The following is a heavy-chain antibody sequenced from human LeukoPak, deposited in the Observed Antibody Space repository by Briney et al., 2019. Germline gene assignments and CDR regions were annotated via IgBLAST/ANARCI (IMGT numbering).Heavy chain of an antibody. CDR2: INSDGSST. V-gene: IGHV3-74*01. CDR3: AKDKFKQTQYYTLDV. CDR1: GFTFSSYW. Sequence: PGGSLRLSCAASGFTFSSYWMHWVRQAPGKGLVWVSRINSDGSSTSYADSVKGRFTISRDNAKNTLYLQMNSLRAEDTALYYCAKDKFKQTQYYTLDVWGQGTTVTVSS. J-gene: IGHJ6*02.